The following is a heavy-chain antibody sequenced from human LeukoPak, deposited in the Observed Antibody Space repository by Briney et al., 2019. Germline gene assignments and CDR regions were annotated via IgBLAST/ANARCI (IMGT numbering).Heavy chain of an antibody. V-gene: IGHV1-2*02. D-gene: IGHD4-17*01. CDR1: GYTFTGYY. CDR3: AREVNGDYRYNWFDP. CDR2: INPNSGGT. J-gene: IGHJ5*02. Sequence: ASVKVSCKASGYTFTGYYTHWVRQAPGQGLEWMGWINPNSGGTNYAQKFQGRVTMTRDTSISTAYMELSRLRSDDTAVYYCAREVNGDYRYNWFDPWGQGTLVTVSS.